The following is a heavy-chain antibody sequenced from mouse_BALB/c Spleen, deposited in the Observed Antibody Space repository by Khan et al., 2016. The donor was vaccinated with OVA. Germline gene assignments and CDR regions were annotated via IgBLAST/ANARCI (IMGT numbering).Heavy chain of an antibody. CDR1: GYSITSGYG. D-gene: IGHD1-2*01. V-gene: IGHV3-2*02. CDR2: ISYSGST. Sequence: EVELVESGPGLVKPSQSLSLTCTVTGYSITSGYGWNWIRQFPGNKLEWMGYISYSGSTNYNPSLKSRISITRDTSKNQFFLQLNSVTTEDTATCCNARTARIKYWGQGTTLTVSS. J-gene: IGHJ2*01. CDR3: ARTARIKY.